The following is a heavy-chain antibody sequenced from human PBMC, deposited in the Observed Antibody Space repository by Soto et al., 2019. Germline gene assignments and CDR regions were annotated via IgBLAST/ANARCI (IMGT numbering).Heavy chain of an antibody. CDR3: ARSLGFCISTSCYPDAFDI. Sequence: SETLSLTCSISGGSISGYHWNWIRQTPGKGLEWIGTIYYSRSTYFNPSLKSRVTISVDTSKNQFSLKLSSVTAADTAVYYCARSLGFCISTSCYPDAFDIWGQGTMVTVSS. J-gene: IGHJ3*02. D-gene: IGHD2-2*01. CDR2: IYYSRST. V-gene: IGHV4-59*04. CDR1: GGSISGYH.